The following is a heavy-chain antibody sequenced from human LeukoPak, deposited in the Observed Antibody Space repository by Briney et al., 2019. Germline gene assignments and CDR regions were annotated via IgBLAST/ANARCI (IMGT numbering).Heavy chain of an antibody. CDR3: ARDYYYGSGSYYYYYYGMDV. CDR2: INHSGST. CDR1: GGSFSGYY. Sequence: SETLSLTCAVYGGSFSGYYWSWIRQPPGKGLEWIGEINHSGSTNYNPSLKSRVTISVDTSKTQFSLKLSSVTAADTAVYYCARDYYYGSGSYYYYYYGMDVWGQGTTVTVSS. D-gene: IGHD3-10*01. J-gene: IGHJ6*02. V-gene: IGHV4-34*01.